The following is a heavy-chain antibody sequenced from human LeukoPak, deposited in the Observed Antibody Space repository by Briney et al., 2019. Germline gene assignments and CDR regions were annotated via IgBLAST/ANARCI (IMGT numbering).Heavy chain of an antibody. V-gene: IGHV4-61*02. J-gene: IGHJ4*02. CDR1: GGSISSGSYY. CDR2: IYTSGST. Sequence: PSETLSLTCTVSGGSISSGSYYWSWIRQPAGKGLEWIGRIYTSGSTNYNPSLKSRVTISVDTSKNQFSLKLSSVTAADTAVYYCLGLGTIWGQGTLVTVSS. CDR3: LGLGTI. D-gene: IGHD2-8*01.